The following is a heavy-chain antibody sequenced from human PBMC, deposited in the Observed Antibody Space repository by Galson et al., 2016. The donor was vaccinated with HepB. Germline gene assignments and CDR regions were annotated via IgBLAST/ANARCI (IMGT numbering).Heavy chain of an antibody. D-gene: IGHD5-18*01. CDR3: ASYLIQSWAGSDAFDT. CDR1: GGSVSRNNW. J-gene: IGHJ3*02. V-gene: IGHV4-4*02. CDR2: IFHSGDT. Sequence: EPLSLTCAVSGGSVSRNNWWSWVRQPPGKGLEWIGEIFHSGDTNYNPSLRSRVTISVDKSKNHVSLKLISVTAADTAIYYCASYLIQSWAGSDAFDTWGQGTMVTVSS.